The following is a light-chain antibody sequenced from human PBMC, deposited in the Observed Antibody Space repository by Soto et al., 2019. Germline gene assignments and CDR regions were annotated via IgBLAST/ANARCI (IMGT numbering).Light chain of an antibody. CDR1: QSVGKY. CDR2: DAS. CDR3: LQDYNYPRT. J-gene: IGKJ2*02. Sequence: EIVMTQSPATLSLSPGERATLSCRASQSVGKYLVWYQQKPGQAPRLLIYDASNRATGIPARFSGSGSGTDFTLTISSLEPEDSATYYCLQDYNYPRTFGQGTKLEIK. V-gene: IGKV3-11*01.